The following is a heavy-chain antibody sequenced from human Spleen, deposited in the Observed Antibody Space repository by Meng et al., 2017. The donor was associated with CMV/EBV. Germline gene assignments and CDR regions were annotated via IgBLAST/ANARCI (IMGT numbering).Heavy chain of an antibody. D-gene: IGHD2-21*01. CDR2: IDYSGKT. CDR1: GASMSSYY. CDR3: ARVQSSSVPAAWVIDAFDI. J-gene: IGHJ3*02. Sequence: SETLSLTCAVSGASMSSYYWNWIRQPPGKGLEWIGYIDYSGKTNYSPSLRSRVTESVDTSKNQSSLRLTSVTAADTAVYYCARVQSSSVPAAWVIDAFDIWGQGTTVTVSS. V-gene: IGHV4-59*01.